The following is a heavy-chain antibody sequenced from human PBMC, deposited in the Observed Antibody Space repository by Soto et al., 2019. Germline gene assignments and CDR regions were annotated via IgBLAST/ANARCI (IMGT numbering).Heavy chain of an antibody. Sequence: PSETLSLTCAVSGGSISSGGYSWSWIRQPPGKGLEWIGYIYHSGSTYYNPSLKSRVTISVDRSKNQFSLKLSSVTAADTAVYYCARVGYYYDSSGYSTHPYFDYWGQGTLVTVS. CDR1: GGSISSGGYS. V-gene: IGHV4-30-2*01. J-gene: IGHJ4*02. CDR2: IYHSGST. D-gene: IGHD3-22*01. CDR3: ARVGYYYDSSGYSTHPYFDY.